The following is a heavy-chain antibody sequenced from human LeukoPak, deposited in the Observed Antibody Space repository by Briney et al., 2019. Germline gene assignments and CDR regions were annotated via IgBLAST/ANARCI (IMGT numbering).Heavy chain of an antibody. V-gene: IGHV5-51*01. D-gene: IGHD2-21*01. CDR3: ARHSTRPNWYSPIDY. J-gene: IGHJ4*02. CDR1: GXTXSNHW. CDR2: IYPGPXXGPGGSNP. Sequence: GESLKISCKTSGXTXSNHWIGWVRQMXXXXLEWMGIIYPGPXXGPGGSNPIYSPSFQGQVTISADNSITTAYLQWSSLKASDTAIYYCARHSTRPNWYSPIDYWGQGTLVTVSS.